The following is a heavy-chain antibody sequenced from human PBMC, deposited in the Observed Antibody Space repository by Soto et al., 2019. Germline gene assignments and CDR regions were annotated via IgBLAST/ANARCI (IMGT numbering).Heavy chain of an antibody. V-gene: IGHV5-51*01. CDR1: GYSFTSYW. Sequence: GESLKISCKGSGYSFTSYWIGWVRQMPGKGLEWMGIIYPGDSDTRYSPSFQGQVTISADKSISTAYLQWSSLKASDTATYYCARQVRGAVSWTYYYYYGMDVWGQGTTVTVSS. CDR3: ARQVRGAVSWTYYYYYGMDV. D-gene: IGHD3-10*01. CDR2: IYPGDSDT. J-gene: IGHJ6*02.